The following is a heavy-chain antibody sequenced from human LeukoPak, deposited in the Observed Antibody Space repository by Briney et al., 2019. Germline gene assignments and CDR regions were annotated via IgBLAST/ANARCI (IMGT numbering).Heavy chain of an antibody. V-gene: IGHV3-66*01. D-gene: IGHD6-19*01. CDR1: GFTVSSNY. CDR2: IYSGGST. Sequence: PGGSLGLSCAASGFTVSSNYMSWVRQAPGKGLEWVSVIYSGGSTYYADSVKGRFTISRDNSKNTLYLQMNSLRAEDTAVYYCARENRGSGWAPLGYWGQGTLVTVSS. CDR3: ARENRGSGWAPLGY. J-gene: IGHJ4*02.